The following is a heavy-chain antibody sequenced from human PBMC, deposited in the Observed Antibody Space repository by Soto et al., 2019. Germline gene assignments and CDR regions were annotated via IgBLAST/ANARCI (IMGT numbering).Heavy chain of an antibody. CDR3: ANQGSIAGRYFDY. CDR1: GGSIYSGDYY. CDR2: VYYSGTT. Sequence: PSETLSLTCTVSGGSIYSGDYYWSWFRQPPGKGLEWIGYVYYSGTTNYNASLKSRVTISVDTSKNQFSRKLSSVTAADTTVYYWANQGSIAGRYFDYWGQGTQVTVSS. D-gene: IGHD6-6*01. V-gene: IGHV4-30-4*08. J-gene: IGHJ4*02.